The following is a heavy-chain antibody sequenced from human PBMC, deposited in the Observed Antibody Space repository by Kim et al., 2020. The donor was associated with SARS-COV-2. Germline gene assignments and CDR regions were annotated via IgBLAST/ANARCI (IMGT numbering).Heavy chain of an antibody. D-gene: IGHD6-19*01. CDR1: GYSFITYG. Sequence: ASVKVSCKASGYSFITYGITWVRQAPGQGLEWMGWISPHNGNTNYAQKFQGRVSLTTDTSTSTAYMELRSLRSDDTAVYYCARGSSGSYYYYYMDVWGKGTPVIVSS. CDR3: ARGSSGSYYYYYMDV. V-gene: IGHV1-18*01. J-gene: IGHJ6*03. CDR2: ISPHNGNT.